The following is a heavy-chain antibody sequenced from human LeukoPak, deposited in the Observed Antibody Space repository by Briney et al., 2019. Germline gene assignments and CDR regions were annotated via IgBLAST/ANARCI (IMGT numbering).Heavy chain of an antibody. CDR2: ISAYNGNT. CDR1: GYTFTSYG. D-gene: IGHD2-15*01. V-gene: IGHV1-18*03. CDR3: AREYCSGGSCRPYFDY. J-gene: IGHJ4*02. Sequence: ASVKVSCKASGYTFTSYGISWVRQAPGQGLEWMGWISAYNGNTKYSQEFQGRVTITRDTSASTAYMELSSLRSEDMAVYYCAREYCSGGSCRPYFDYWGQGTLVTVSS.